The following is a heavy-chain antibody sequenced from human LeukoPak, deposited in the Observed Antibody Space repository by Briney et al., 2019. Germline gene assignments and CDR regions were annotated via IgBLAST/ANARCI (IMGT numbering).Heavy chain of an antibody. CDR1: GFTFSSYW. V-gene: IGHV3-7*01. D-gene: IGHD2-15*01. CDR3: ARVWWATRVNAFDI. Sequence: GGSLRLSCAASGFTFSSYWMSWVRQAPGKGLEWVANIKQDGSEKYYVDSVKGRFTISRDNAKNSLYLQMNSLRAEDTAVYYCARVWWATRVNAFDIWGQGTMVTVSS. CDR2: IKQDGSEK. J-gene: IGHJ3*02.